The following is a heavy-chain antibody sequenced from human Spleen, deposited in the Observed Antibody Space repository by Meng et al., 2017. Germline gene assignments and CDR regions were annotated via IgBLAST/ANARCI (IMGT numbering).Heavy chain of an antibody. CDR2: ISYDGSNK. V-gene: IGHV3-30*03. CDR1: GFTFSSYS. D-gene: IGHD4-17*01. Sequence: GGSLRLSCAASGFTFSSYSMHWVRQAPGKGLEWVAVISYDGSNKFYADSVKGRFTISRDNSKNTLYLQMNSLRAEDTAFFYCARYVDYVGFDYWGQGALVTVSS. CDR3: ARYVDYVGFDY. J-gene: IGHJ4*02.